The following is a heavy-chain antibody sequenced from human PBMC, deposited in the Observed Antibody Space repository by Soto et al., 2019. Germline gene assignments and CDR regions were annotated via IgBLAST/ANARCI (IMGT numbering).Heavy chain of an antibody. CDR1: EFTFSSYW. D-gene: IGHD2-2*01. CDR3: ARDLGAPGRGSAVGYYYHYGMDV. Sequence: EVQLVESGGGLVQPGGSLRLSCAASEFTFSSYWMNWVRQAPGKGLEWVANIKEDGSEKYYVDCVKGRFTISRDNAKNSLYLQMTSLRGEDTAVYYCARDLGAPGRGSAVGYYYHYGMDVLGQGTTVTVSS. V-gene: IGHV3-7*05. CDR2: IKEDGSEK. J-gene: IGHJ6*02.